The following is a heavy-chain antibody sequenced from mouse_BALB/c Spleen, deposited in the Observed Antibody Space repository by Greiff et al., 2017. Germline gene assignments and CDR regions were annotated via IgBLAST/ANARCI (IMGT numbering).Heavy chain of an antibody. Sequence: EVQVVESGPGLVKPSQSLSLTCSVTGYSITSGYYWNWIRQFPGNKLEWMGYISYDGSNNYNPSLKNRISITRDTSKNQFFLKLNSVTTEDTATYYCARFDYDVDYWGQGTTLTVSS. CDR2: ISYDGSN. CDR3: ARFDYDVDY. J-gene: IGHJ2*01. V-gene: IGHV3-6*02. D-gene: IGHD2-4*01. CDR1: GYSITSGYY.